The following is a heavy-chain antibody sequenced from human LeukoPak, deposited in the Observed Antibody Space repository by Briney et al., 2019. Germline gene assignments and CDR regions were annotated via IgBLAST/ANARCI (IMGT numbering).Heavy chain of an antibody. Sequence: ASVKVSCKASGYTFPSYFMHWVRQAPGQGLEWMGIINPTGGSTTYAQKFQGRVTMTRDTSTSTVYMELSSLRSDDTAVYYCARDSGSFHYDMDVWGQGTTVIVSS. V-gene: IGHV1-46*01. J-gene: IGHJ6*02. CDR1: GYTFPSYF. D-gene: IGHD3-10*01. CDR2: INPTGGST. CDR3: ARDSGSFHYDMDV.